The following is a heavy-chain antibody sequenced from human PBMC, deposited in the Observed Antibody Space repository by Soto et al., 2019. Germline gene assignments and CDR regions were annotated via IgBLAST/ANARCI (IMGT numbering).Heavy chain of an antibody. Sequence: SETLSLTCTVTGDSISSRSYYWGWIRQPPGKGLEWIGSIYYSGSTYNNPSLRSRVSMSIETSKDQFSLKLSSVTAADTAVYYCARVDFSRTPLQKYYFDYWGQGTMVSVS. CDR2: IYYSGST. CDR1: GDSISSRSYY. CDR3: ARVDFSRTPLQKYYFDY. V-gene: IGHV4-39*01. J-gene: IGHJ4*02.